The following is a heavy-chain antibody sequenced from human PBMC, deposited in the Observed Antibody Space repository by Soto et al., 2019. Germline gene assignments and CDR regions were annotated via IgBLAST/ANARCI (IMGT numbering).Heavy chain of an antibody. Sequence: SETLSLTCTVSGGSISSGDYYWSWIRQPPGKGLEWIGYIYYSGSTYYNPSLKSRVTISVDTSKNQFSLKLSSVTAADTAVYYCARTGGYYYGSSGSFWFDPWGQGTLVTVS. V-gene: IGHV4-30-4*01. D-gene: IGHD3-22*01. CDR1: GGSISSGDYY. J-gene: IGHJ5*02. CDR3: ARTGGYYYGSSGSFWFDP. CDR2: IYYSGST.